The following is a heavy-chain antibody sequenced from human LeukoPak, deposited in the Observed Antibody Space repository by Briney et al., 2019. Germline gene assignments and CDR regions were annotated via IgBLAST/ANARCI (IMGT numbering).Heavy chain of an antibody. V-gene: IGHV3-21*01. CDR1: GFTFSSYS. CDR2: ISSSSSYI. Sequence: PGGSLRLSCAASGFTFSSYSMNWVRQAPGKGLEWVSSISSSSSYIYYADSVKGRFTISRDNAKNSLYLQMNSLRAEDTAVYYCARDALGIAAAGYYFDYWGQGTLVTVSS. D-gene: IGHD6-13*01. J-gene: IGHJ4*02. CDR3: ARDALGIAAAGYYFDY.